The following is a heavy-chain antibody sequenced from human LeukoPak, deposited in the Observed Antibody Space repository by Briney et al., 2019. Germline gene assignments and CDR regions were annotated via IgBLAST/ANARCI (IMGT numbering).Heavy chain of an antibody. Sequence: TSETLSLTCTVSGGSISTYYWSWIRQPPGKGLEWIGYIYYRGSANYNPSLKSRVTISVDTSKNHFSLRLNSVTAADTAVYYCARGGAYYASGSYLGFWGQGTLVTVSS. D-gene: IGHD3-10*01. CDR3: ARGGAYYASGSYLGF. CDR2: IYYRGSA. V-gene: IGHV4-59*01. J-gene: IGHJ4*02. CDR1: GGSISTYY.